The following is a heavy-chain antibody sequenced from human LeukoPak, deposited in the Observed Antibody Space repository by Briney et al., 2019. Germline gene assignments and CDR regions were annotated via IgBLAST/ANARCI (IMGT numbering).Heavy chain of an antibody. CDR1: GFTFSTHT. CDR3: AGDAGYYDSSGHYNLLDY. J-gene: IGHJ4*02. V-gene: IGHV3-21*01. CDR2: ISSTSVYI. Sequence: GGSLRLSCAASGFTFSTHTMNWVRQAPGKGLEWVSSISSTSVYIYYADSLKGRLTISRDNAKNSLYLQVNSLRAEDTAVYYCAGDAGYYDSSGHYNLLDYWGQGTLVTVSS. D-gene: IGHD3-22*01.